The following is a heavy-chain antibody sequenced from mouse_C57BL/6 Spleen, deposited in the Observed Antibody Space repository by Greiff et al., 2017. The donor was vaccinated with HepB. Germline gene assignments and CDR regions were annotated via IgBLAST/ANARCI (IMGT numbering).Heavy chain of an antibody. Sequence: EVKLVESEGGLVQPGSSMKLSCTASGFTFSDYYMAWVRQVPEKGLEWVANINYDGSSTYYLDSLKSRFIISRDNAKNILYLQMSSLKSEDTATYYCARASQPFDYWGQGTTLTVSS. CDR1: GFTFSDYY. V-gene: IGHV5-16*01. CDR3: ARASQPFDY. CDR2: INYDGSST. J-gene: IGHJ2*01.